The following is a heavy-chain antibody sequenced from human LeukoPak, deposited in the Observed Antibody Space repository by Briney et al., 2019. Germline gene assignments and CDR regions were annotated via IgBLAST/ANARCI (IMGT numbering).Heavy chain of an antibody. D-gene: IGHD6-19*01. Sequence: GASVKVSCKASGYTFTSYGISWVRQAPGQGLEWMGWISAYNGNTNYARKLQGRVTMTTDTSTSTAYMELRSLRSDDTAVYYCARDKYADGWYAQNWFDPWGQGTLVTVSS. CDR3: ARDKYADGWYAQNWFDP. CDR1: GYTFTSYG. J-gene: IGHJ5*02. CDR2: ISAYNGNT. V-gene: IGHV1-18*01.